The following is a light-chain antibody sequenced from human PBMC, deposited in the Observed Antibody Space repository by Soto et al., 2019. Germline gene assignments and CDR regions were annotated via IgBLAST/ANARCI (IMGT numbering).Light chain of an antibody. CDR1: QSVSSY. V-gene: IGKV3-11*01. Sequence: EIVLTQSPATLSLSPRERATLSCRASQSVSSYLAWYQQKPGQAPRLLIYDASTRAPGIPARFSGSGSGTDFTLTIISLEHEDFAVFYCQQLSNWLSCGGGTKVAIK. CDR3: QQLSNWLS. CDR2: DAS. J-gene: IGKJ4*01.